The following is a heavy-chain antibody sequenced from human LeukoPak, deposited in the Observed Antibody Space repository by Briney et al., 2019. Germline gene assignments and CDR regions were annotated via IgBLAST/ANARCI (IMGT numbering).Heavy chain of an antibody. CDR1: GGSFSGYY. CDR3: ARSPLVGAGWFDP. V-gene: IGHV4-34*01. CDR2: INHSGST. Sequence: SETLSLTCAVYGGSFSGYYWSWIRQPPGKGLEWIGEINHSGSTNYNPSLKSRVTISVDTSKNQFSLKLSSVTAADTAVYYCARSPLVGAGWFDPWGQGTLVTVSS. D-gene: IGHD1-26*01. J-gene: IGHJ5*02.